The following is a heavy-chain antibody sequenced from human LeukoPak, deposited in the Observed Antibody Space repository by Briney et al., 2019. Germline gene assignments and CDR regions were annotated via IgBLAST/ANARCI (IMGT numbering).Heavy chain of an antibody. CDR3: ARDHGNWNSGGNYFDY. CDR2: IRSDGIDA. CDR1: GFTFSTYG. D-gene: IGHD3-16*01. J-gene: IGHJ4*02. Sequence: GGSLRLSCAASGFTFSTYGMHWGRQAPGKGPEGVAAIRSDGIDAYYADSVKGRFTISRDNSRNTRSLQMNSLRAEDTAVYYCARDHGNWNSGGNYFDYWGQGTLVIVSS. V-gene: IGHV3-33*01.